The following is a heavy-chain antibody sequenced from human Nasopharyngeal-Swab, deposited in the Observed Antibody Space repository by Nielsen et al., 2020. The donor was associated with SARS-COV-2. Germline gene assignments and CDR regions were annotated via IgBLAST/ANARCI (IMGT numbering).Heavy chain of an antibody. V-gene: IGHV1-3*01. D-gene: IGHD5-18*01. J-gene: IGHJ4*02. CDR3: ARAGKIQLWFNSLYYFDY. Sequence: VRHAPGRRLLGLGWINAGNGNTKYSQKFQGRVTITRDTSASTAYMELSSLRSEDTAVYYCARAGKIQLWFNSLYYFDYWGQGTLVTVSS. CDR2: INAGNGNT.